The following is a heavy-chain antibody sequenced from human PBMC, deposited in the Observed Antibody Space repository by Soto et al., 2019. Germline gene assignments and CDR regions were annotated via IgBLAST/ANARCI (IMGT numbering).Heavy chain of an antibody. V-gene: IGHV1-69*12. CDR3: ARKVAGYYYDSSGYYRYWYFDL. CDR1: GGTFSSYA. CDR2: IIPIFGTA. D-gene: IGHD3-22*01. Sequence: QVQLVQSGAEVKKPGSSVKVSCKASGGTFSSYAISWVRQAPGQGLEWMGGIIPIFGTANYAQKFQGRVTITADESTSTAYMELSSLRSEDTAVYYCARKVAGYYYDSSGYYRYWYFDLWGRGTLVTVSS. J-gene: IGHJ2*01.